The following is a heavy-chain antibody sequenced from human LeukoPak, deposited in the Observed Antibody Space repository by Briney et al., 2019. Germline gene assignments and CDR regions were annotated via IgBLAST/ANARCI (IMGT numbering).Heavy chain of an antibody. CDR2: ISAYNGNT. CDR1: GYTFTSYG. Sequence: GASVKVSCKASGYTFTSYGISWVRQAPGQGLEWMGWISAYNGNTNYAQKLQGRVTMTTDTSTSTAYMELRSLRSDDTAVYYCARGRGYGSSGYSFDYWGQGTLVTVSS. CDR3: ARGRGYGSSGYSFDY. V-gene: IGHV1-18*01. D-gene: IGHD3-22*01. J-gene: IGHJ4*02.